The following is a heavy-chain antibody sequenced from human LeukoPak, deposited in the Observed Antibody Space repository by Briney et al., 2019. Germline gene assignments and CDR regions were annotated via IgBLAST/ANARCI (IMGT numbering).Heavy chain of an antibody. D-gene: IGHD6-25*01. CDR2: ISYDGSNK. J-gene: IGHJ3*02. Sequence: GRSLRLSCAASGFTFSSYGMHWVRQAPGKGLEWVAVISYDGSNKYYADSVKGRFTISRDNSKNTLYLQMNSLRAEDTAVYYCAKASGRGGAFDIWGQGTMVTVSS. CDR3: AKASGRGGAFDI. V-gene: IGHV3-30*18. CDR1: GFTFSSYG.